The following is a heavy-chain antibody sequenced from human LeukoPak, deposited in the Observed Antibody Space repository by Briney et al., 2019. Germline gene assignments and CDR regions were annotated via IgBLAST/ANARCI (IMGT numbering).Heavy chain of an antibody. CDR2: ISGNGGST. D-gene: IGHD3-22*01. Sequence: GGSLRLSCAASGFTFSSYAMSWVRQAPGKGLEWVSGISGNGGSTHYADSVKGRFTISRDNSKNTLFLQMNSLRAEDTAVYYCARPRGSYYDSSGYYLWGQGTLVTVSS. CDR3: ARPRGSYYDSSGYYL. CDR1: GFTFSSYA. V-gene: IGHV3-23*01. J-gene: IGHJ4*02.